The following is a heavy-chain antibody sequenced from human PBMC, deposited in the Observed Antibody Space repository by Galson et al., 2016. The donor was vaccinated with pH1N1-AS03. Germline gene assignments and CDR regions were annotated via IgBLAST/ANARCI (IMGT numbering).Heavy chain of an antibody. Sequence: SLRLSCAASGFTFSKTGMNWVRQAPGKGPEWVSSIDEGGSHPYSADSLQGRFTISRDNTKNSLFLHTNSLRAEDTAVYYCVTDGTFGSTIEHWGQGTLVTVSS. CDR3: VTDGTFGSTIEH. J-gene: IGHJ4*02. D-gene: IGHD2-15*01. CDR2: IDEGGSHP. CDR1: GFTFSKTG. V-gene: IGHV3-21*01.